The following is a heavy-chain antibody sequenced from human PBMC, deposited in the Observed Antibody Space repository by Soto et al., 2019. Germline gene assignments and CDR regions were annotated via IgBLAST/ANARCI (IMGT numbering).Heavy chain of an antibody. CDR2: VYPDDNT. CDR1: GLSVVGSY. CDR3: ARLPGAFYYDNGDYDFLHY. D-gene: IGHD3-3*01. J-gene: IGHJ4*02. Sequence: PGGYLRLSCADSGLSVVGSYMNWFRQSEQKGLEWISVVYPDDNTYYAESVRGRFTISRDRSKNTVSLQMNSLRAEDTAVYYCARLPGAFYYDNGDYDFLHYWGEGTLATVSS. V-gene: IGHV3-53*01.